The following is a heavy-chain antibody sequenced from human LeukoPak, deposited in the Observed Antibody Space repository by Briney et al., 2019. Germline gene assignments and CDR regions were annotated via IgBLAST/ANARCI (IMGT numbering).Heavy chain of an antibody. J-gene: IGHJ4*02. D-gene: IGHD5-18*01. V-gene: IGHV3-21*01. CDR1: GFTFSSYS. CDR3: ARGDLDTAMVRRYYFDY. CDR2: ISSGSSYI. Sequence: GGSLRLSCAASGFTFSSYSMNWVRQAPGKGLEWVSAISSGSSYIYYADSVKGRFTISRDNAKNSLYLQMNSLRAEDTAVYHCARGDLDTAMVRRYYFDYWGQGTLVTVSS.